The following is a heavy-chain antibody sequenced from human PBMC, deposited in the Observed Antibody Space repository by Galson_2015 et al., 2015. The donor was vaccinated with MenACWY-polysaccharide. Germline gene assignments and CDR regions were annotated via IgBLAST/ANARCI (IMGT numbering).Heavy chain of an antibody. J-gene: IGHJ4*02. D-gene: IGHD3-16*01. Sequence: SLRLSCAASGFSFSDYNMNWVHQAPGKGLEWVSIISSSASYIYYADSVKGRFTISRDNAKNSLYLQMNSLRAEDTAIYYCARDTGGSDYWGQGTLVTVSS. V-gene: IGHV3-21*01. CDR3: ARDTGGSDY. CDR1: GFSFSDYN. CDR2: ISSSASYI.